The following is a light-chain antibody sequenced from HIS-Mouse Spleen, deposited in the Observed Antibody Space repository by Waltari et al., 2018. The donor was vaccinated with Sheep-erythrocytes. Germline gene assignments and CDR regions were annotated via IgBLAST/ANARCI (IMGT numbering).Light chain of an antibody. CDR1: SSDVAGYNY. CDR2: EVS. V-gene: IGLV2-14*01. Sequence: QSALTQPASVSGSPGQSITISCTGTSSDVAGYNYVPWYQQHPGKAPKLMIYEVSNRPSGVSNRFSGSKSGNTASLTISGLQAEDEADYYCSSYTSSSWVFGGGTKLTVL. J-gene: IGLJ3*02. CDR3: SSYTSSSWV.